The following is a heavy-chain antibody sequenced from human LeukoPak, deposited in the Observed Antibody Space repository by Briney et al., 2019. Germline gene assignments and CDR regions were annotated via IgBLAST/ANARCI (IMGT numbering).Heavy chain of an antibody. CDR1: GGSISSSSYY. D-gene: IGHD3-10*01. CDR3: ARWRGGYSHCYYYYMDV. V-gene: IGHV4-39*01. Sequence: SETLSLTCTVPGGSISSSSYYWGWIRQPPGKGLEWIGSIYYSGSTYYNPSLKSRVTISVDTSKNQFSLKLSSVTAADTAVYYCARWRGGYSHCYYYYMDVWGKGTTVTVSS. CDR2: IYYSGST. J-gene: IGHJ6*03.